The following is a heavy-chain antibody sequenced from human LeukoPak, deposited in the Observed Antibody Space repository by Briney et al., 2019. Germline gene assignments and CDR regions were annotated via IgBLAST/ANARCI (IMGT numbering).Heavy chain of an antibody. CDR3: ARVMKDSSSWYGEYYYYYYMDV. V-gene: IGHV3-48*03. D-gene: IGHD6-13*01. Sequence: GGSLRLSCVASGFTFNSYEMNWVRQAPGKGLEWVSFISGTGISIYYADSVKGRFTISRDNAKNSLYLQMNSLRAEDTAVYYCARVMKDSSSWYGEYYYYYYMDVWGKGTTVTVSS. CDR1: GFTFNSYE. J-gene: IGHJ6*03. CDR2: ISGTGISI.